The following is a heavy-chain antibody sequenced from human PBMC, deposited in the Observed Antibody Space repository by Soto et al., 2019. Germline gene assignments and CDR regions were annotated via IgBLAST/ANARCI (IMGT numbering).Heavy chain of an antibody. V-gene: IGHV3-23*01. D-gene: IGHD2-2*01. CDR3: ANRMLDCSSTSCSDLGSFDY. CDR1: GFTFSSYA. J-gene: IGHJ4*02. Sequence: GSLRLSCAASGFTFSSYAMSWVRQAPGKGLEWVSAISGSGGSTYYADSVKGRFTISRDNSKNTLYLQMNSLRAEDTAVYYCANRMLDCSSTSCSDLGSFDYWGQGTLVTVSS. CDR2: ISGSGGST.